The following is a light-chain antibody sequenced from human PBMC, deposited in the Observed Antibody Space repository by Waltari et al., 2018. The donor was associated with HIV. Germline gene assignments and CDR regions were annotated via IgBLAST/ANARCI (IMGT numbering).Light chain of an antibody. V-gene: IGKV3-20*01. CDR2: GAS. CDR1: QSVISNN. Sequence: EKVLTQSPGTLSLSPGEGATLFCRASQSVISNNLAWYQQKPGQAPRLRIFGASTRAAGTPERFSGSGSGTDFTLTISRLEPEDFAVYYCQQYGSSLWTFGQGTKVEIK. CDR3: QQYGSSLWT. J-gene: IGKJ1*01.